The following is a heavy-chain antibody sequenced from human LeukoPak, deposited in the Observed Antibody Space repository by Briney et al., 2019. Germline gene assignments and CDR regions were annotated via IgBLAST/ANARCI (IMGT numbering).Heavy chain of an antibody. D-gene: IGHD6-19*01. CDR3: ASRLRWGIAVAGIFDY. CDR1: GFTFSDYY. Sequence: SGGSLRLSCAASGFTFSDYYMSWIRQAPGKGLAWVSYISSSGSTIYYAVSVQGRFTISRDNAKNSLYLQMNSLRAEDTAVYYCASRLRWGIAVAGIFDYWGQGTLVTVSS. V-gene: IGHV3-11*01. CDR2: ISSSGSTI. J-gene: IGHJ4*02.